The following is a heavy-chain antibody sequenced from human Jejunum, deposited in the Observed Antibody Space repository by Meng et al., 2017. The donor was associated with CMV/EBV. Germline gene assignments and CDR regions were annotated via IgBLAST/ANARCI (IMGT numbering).Heavy chain of an antibody. D-gene: IGHD3-3*02. V-gene: IGHV1-46*01. CDR2: MNPSGGYT. CDR3: ARRSATSTHFYFDS. CDR1: GYSFPSYY. Sequence: AGYSFPSYYIHWVRLAPGQGLEWMGLMNPSGGYTSYAQKFGGRVTMTADTSTSTIYLDVTRLTSEDTATYYCARRSATSTHFYFDSWGQGTLVTVSS. J-gene: IGHJ4*02.